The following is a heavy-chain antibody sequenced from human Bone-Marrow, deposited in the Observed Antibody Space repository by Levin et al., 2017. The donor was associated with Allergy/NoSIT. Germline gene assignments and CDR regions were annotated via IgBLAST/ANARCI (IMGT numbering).Heavy chain of an antibody. CDR2: ISYRGST. CDR3: ARRDGYSFDY. V-gene: IGHV4-31*03. Sequence: SQTLSLTCTVSGGSISSAGYHWTWTRQYPGKGLEWIGYISYRGSTYFNPSLKSRLTMSIDTSEHHFSLNLTSVSAADTAIYYCARRDGYSFDYWGQGALVTVSS. J-gene: IGHJ4*02. D-gene: IGHD4-17*01. CDR1: GGSISSAGYH.